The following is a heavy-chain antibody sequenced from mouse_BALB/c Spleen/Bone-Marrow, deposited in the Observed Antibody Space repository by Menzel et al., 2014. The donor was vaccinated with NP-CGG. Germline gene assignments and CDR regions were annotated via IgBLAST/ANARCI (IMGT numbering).Heavy chain of an antibody. D-gene: IGHD1-1*01. CDR1: GFTFSSFG. CDR3: ARSDSSTGDFDY. CDR2: ISSGSSTV. J-gene: IGHJ2*01. Sequence: EVKLAESGGGLVQPGGSRQLSCVASGFTFSSFGMHWVRQAPEKGLEWVAYISSGSSTVYYADKVMGRFTISRDNPKNDLLLETTSLKSEDTAMYYCARSDSSTGDFDYWGQGTPLTVSS. V-gene: IGHV5-17*02.